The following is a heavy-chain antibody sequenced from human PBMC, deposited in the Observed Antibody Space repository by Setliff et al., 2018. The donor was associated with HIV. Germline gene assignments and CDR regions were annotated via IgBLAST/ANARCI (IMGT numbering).Heavy chain of an antibody. V-gene: IGHV1-46*01. CDR3: ARGSSALIMREFYDFWSATRDAWDY. D-gene: IGHD3-3*01. CDR2: INPSGGST. CDR1: GYTFTNYY. Sequence: ASVKVSCKASGYTFTNYYMHWVRQAPGQGLEWMGIINPSGGSTSYQQIFQGRVTMTRDTSTSTVYMELSSLRSEDTAVYYCARGSSALIMREFYDFWSATRDAWDYWGQGTLVT. J-gene: IGHJ4*02.